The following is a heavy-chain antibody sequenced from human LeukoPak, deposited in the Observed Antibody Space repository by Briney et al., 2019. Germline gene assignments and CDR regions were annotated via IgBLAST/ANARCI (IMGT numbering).Heavy chain of an antibody. CDR3: ARGQWLALYYYYYMDV. Sequence: SETLSLTCAVYGGSFSDYYWSWIRQPPGKGLEYIGEINHSGITNYNPSLKSRVTISVDTSKNQFSLKLSSVTAADTAVYYCARGQWLALYYYYYMDVWGKGTTVTVSS. V-gene: IGHV4-34*01. D-gene: IGHD6-19*01. CDR2: INHSGIT. CDR1: GGSFSDYY. J-gene: IGHJ6*03.